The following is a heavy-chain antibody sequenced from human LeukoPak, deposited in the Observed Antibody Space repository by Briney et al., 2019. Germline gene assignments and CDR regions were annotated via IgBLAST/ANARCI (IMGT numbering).Heavy chain of an antibody. J-gene: IGHJ6*03. CDR3: ARHSATVAGTLVYYYYYMDV. D-gene: IGHD6-19*01. CDR1: GGSISSGSYY. CDR2: IYYSGST. Sequence: SETLSLTCTVSGGSISSGSYYWGWIRQPPGKGLEWIGSIYYSGSTYYNPSLKSRVTISVDTSKNQFSLKLSSVTAADTAVYYCARHSATVAGTLVYYYYYMDVWGKGTTVTISS. V-gene: IGHV4-39*01.